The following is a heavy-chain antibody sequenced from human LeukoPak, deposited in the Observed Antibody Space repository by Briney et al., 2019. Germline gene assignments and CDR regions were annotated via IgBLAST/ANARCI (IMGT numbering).Heavy chain of an antibody. J-gene: IGHJ4*02. CDR2: IIPIFGTA. D-gene: IGHD3-10*01. Sequence: ASVKVSCKASGGTFSSYAISWVRQAPGQGLEWMGGIIPIFGTANYAQKFQGRVTITADKSTSTAYMELSSLRSEDTAVYYCARFLITMVRGVIISAIDYWGQGTLVTVSS. CDR3: ARFLITMVRGVIISAIDY. V-gene: IGHV1-69*06. CDR1: GGTFSSYA.